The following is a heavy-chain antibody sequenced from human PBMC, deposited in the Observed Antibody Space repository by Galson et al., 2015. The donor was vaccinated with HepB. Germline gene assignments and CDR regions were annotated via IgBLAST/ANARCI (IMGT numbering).Heavy chain of an antibody. Sequence: SVKVSCKASGYTFTTYGIIWVRQAPGQGLEWMGRINTYNGNTNYVKKVQGRVTMTTDTSTGTAYMELRSLRSDDTAMYYCARLGLKTARFDPWGQGTLVTVSS. CDR3: ARLGLKTARFDP. V-gene: IGHV1-18*01. CDR1: GYTFTTYG. J-gene: IGHJ5*02. CDR2: INTYNGNT.